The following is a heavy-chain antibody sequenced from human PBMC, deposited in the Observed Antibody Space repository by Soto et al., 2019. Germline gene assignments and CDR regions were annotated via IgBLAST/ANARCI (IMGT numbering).Heavy chain of an antibody. V-gene: IGHV4-61*01. CDR1: GGSVSSGSYY. J-gene: IGHJ4*02. CDR2: IYYSGST. D-gene: IGHD3-10*01. CDR3: ARRRGPTFAF. Sequence: SETLSLTCTVSGGSVSSGSYYWSWIRQPPGKGLEWIGYIYYSGSTNYNPSLKSRVTISVDTSKNQFSLKLSSVTAADTAVYYCARRRGPTFAFWGQGTLVTVSS.